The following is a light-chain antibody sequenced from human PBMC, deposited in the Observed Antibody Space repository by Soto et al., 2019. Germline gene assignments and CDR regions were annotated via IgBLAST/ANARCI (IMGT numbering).Light chain of an antibody. CDR1: RSLNDN. Sequence: ERVLTQSPATLSVSPGERSTLTCRASRSLNDNLAWYQQKPGQAPRLLIYGVSTRATGVPARFSGSGSGTEFTLTISSLQSEDFAVYYCQQYSNWPPWTFGQGTKVDIK. CDR2: GVS. V-gene: IGKV3-15*01. J-gene: IGKJ1*01. CDR3: QQYSNWPPWT.